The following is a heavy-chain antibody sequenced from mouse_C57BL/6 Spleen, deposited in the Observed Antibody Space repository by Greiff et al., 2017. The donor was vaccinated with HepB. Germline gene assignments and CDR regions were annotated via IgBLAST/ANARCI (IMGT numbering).Heavy chain of an antibody. D-gene: IGHD2-3*01. CDR2: INYDGSST. CDR3: AREVYDGYSYYFDY. J-gene: IGHJ2*01. Sequence: EVQLQESEGGLVQPGSSMKLSCTASGFTFSDYYMAWVRQVPEKGLEWVANINYDGSSTYYLDSLKSRFIISRDNAKNILYLQMSSLKSEDTATYYCAREVYDGYSYYFDYWGQGTTLTVSS. CDR1: GFTFSDYY. V-gene: IGHV5-16*01.